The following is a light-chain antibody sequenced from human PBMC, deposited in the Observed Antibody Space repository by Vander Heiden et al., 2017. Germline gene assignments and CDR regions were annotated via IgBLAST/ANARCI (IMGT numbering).Light chain of an antibody. CDR1: SCNIGEGYD. CDR3: QSYDSSLSVV. J-gene: IGLJ2*01. Sequence: QSVLTQAPSVSGAPGQKVTISCSGSSCNIGEGYDVHWYQQPPGTAPKLLIYGNSNRPSGVPDRFSGSKSGTSASLAITGLQAEDEADYYCQSYDSSLSVVFGGGTKLTVL. V-gene: IGLV1-40*01. CDR2: GNS.